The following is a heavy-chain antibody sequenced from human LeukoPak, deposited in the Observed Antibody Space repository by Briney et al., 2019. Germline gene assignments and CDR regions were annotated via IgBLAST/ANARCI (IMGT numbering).Heavy chain of an antibody. CDR1: GFTFSSYA. D-gene: IGHD3-22*01. V-gene: IGHV3-23*01. Sequence: GGSLRLSCAASGFTFSSYAMSWVRQAPGKGLEWVSAISGSGGSTYYADSVKGRFTISRDNSKNTLYLQMNSLRAEDTAVYYCAKATLMTYYYDSSGYYYTGGFDYWGQGTLVTVSS. CDR2: ISGSGGST. J-gene: IGHJ4*02. CDR3: AKATLMTYYYDSSGYYYTGGFDY.